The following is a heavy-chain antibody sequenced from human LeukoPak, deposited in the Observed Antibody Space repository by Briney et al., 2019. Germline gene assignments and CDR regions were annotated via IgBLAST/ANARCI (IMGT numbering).Heavy chain of an antibody. J-gene: IGHJ4*02. CDR1: GFTFSSYW. Sequence: GGSLRLSCAASGFTFSSYWMSWVRQAPGRGLEWVSVIYSGGSTYYADSVKGRFTISRDNSKNTLYLQMNSLRAGDTAVYYCKEVDFWGQGTLVTVSS. V-gene: IGHV3-66*02. CDR2: IYSGGST. CDR3: KEVDF.